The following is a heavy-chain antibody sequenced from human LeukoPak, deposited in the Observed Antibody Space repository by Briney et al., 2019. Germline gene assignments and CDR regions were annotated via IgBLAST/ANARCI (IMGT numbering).Heavy chain of an antibody. CDR3: AREPGSSAKAFDI. CDR2: IWYDGSNK. V-gene: IGHV3-33*01. Sequence: SGGSLRLSCAASGFTFSSYGMHWVRQAPGKGLEWVAVIWYDGSNKYYADSVKGRFTISRDSSKNTLYLQMNSLRAEDTAVYYCAREPGSSAKAFDIWGQGTMVTVSS. D-gene: IGHD6-19*01. J-gene: IGHJ3*02. CDR1: GFTFSSYG.